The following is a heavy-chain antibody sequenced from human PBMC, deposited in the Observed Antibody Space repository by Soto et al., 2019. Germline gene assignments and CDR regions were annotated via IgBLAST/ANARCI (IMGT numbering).Heavy chain of an antibody. V-gene: IGHV4-30-2*01. CDR2: IYHSGST. CDR3: ARGKRRYCSSTSCRNWFDP. J-gene: IGHJ5*02. CDR1: GGSISSGGYS. D-gene: IGHD2-2*01. Sequence: SETLSLTCAVSGGSISSGGYSWSWIRQPPGKGLEWIGYIYHSGSTYYNPSLKSRVTISVDRSKNQFSLKLSSVTAADTAVYYCARGKRRYCSSTSCRNWFDPWGQGTLVTVSS.